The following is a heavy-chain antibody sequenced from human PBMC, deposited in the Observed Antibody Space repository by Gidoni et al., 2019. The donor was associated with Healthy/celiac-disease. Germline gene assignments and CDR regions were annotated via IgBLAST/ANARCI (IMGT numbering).Heavy chain of an antibody. Sequence: EVQLVESGGGLVKPGGSLRLSCAASGFTFSSYSMNWVRQAPGEGLEWVSSISSSSSYIYYADSVKGRFTISRDNAKNSLYLQMNSLRAEDTAVYYCARDSVIVVAPFDYWGQGTLVTVSS. J-gene: IGHJ4*02. CDR2: ISSSSSYI. CDR1: GFTFSSYS. CDR3: ARDSVIVVAPFDY. D-gene: IGHD3-22*01. V-gene: IGHV3-21*01.